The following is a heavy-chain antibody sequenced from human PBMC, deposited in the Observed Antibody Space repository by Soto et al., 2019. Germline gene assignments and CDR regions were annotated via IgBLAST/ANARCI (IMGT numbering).Heavy chain of an antibody. CDR1: GGSISSGGYS. V-gene: IGHV4-30-2*01. CDR3: ARHGSSRVTMNNYYYYGMDV. Sequence: SSETLSLTCAVSGGSISSGGYSWSWIRQPPGKGLEWIGYIYHSGSTYYNPSLKSRVTISVDTSKNQFSLKLSSVTAADTAVYYCARHGSSRVTMNNYYYYGMDVWGQGTTVTVSS. J-gene: IGHJ6*02. CDR2: IYHSGST. D-gene: IGHD3-22*01.